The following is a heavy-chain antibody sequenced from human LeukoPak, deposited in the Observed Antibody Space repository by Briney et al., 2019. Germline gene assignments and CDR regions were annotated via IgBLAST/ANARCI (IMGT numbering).Heavy chain of an antibody. Sequence: SETLSLTCTVSGGSVSTYYWSWIRQPAGKGLEWIGRFYTSGSTSYNPSLKSRVSMLVDTSKNHFSLNLTSVTAADTAVYYCAKVAGSRYFDIWGRGTLVTVSS. D-gene: IGHD6-19*01. V-gene: IGHV4-4*07. CDR1: GGSVSTYY. CDR2: FYTSGST. J-gene: IGHJ2*01. CDR3: AKVAGSRYFDI.